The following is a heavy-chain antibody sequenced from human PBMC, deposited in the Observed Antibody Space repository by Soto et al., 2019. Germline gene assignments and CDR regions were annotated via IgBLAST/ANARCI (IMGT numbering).Heavy chain of an antibody. D-gene: IGHD5-12*01. CDR3: ARGQQPTTIFAY. CDR1: GASVSSYY. CDR2: IYYRGYT. J-gene: IGHJ4*02. V-gene: IGHV4-59*02. Sequence: QVQLQESGPGLVKPSETLSLTCAVSGASVSSYYWSWIRQSTGKGLEWIGYIYYRGYTSYNPSLKSRVTISVDTAKNQFSLNLSPVTDADTAVYYCARGQQPTTIFAYWGQGTLVTVSS.